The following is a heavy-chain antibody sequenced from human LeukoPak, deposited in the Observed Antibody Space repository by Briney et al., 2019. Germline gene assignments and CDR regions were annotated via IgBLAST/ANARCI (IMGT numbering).Heavy chain of an antibody. D-gene: IGHD2/OR15-2a*01. CDR2: INPSGGST. CDR1: GYTFTSYY. CDR3: ARAAFRNYYFDY. J-gene: IGHJ4*02. Sequence: ASVKVSCKASGYTFTSYYVHWVRQAPGQGLEWMGIINPSGGSTSHAQKFQGRVTMTRDTSTSTVYMELSSLRSEDTAVYYCARAAFRNYYFDYWGQGTLVTVSS. V-gene: IGHV1-46*01.